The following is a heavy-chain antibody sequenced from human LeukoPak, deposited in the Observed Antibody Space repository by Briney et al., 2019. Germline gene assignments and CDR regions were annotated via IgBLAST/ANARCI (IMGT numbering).Heavy chain of an antibody. CDR1: GGSISSSSYY. V-gene: IGHV4-39*01. D-gene: IGHD2-15*01. J-gene: IGHJ6*02. CDR2: IYYSGST. Sequence: SETLSLTCTVSGGSISSSSYYWGWIRQPPGKGLEWNGSIYYSGSTYYNPSLKSRVTISVDTSKNQFSLKLSSVTAADTAVYYCARLTDKYYYYGMDVWGQGTTVTVSS. CDR3: ARLTDKYYYYGMDV.